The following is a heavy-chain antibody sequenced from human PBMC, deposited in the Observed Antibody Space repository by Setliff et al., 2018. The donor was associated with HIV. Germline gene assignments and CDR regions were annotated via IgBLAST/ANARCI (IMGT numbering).Heavy chain of an antibody. D-gene: IGHD6-13*01. CDR3: ASQTGFYNSHWYDY. CDR2: VSSSADTT. Sequence: PGGSLRLSCAASGFTFNDYYMSWIRQAPGRGLEWVSYVSSSADTTFYADSVKGRFTISRDNAKNSVFLQMNSLRAEDTGVYYCASQTGFYNSHWYDYWGQGTTVTVSS. J-gene: IGHJ4*02. CDR1: GFTFNDYY. V-gene: IGHV3-11*04.